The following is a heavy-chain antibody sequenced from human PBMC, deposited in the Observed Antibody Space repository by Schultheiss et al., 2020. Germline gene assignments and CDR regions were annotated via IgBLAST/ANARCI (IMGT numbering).Heavy chain of an antibody. J-gene: IGHJ5*02. CDR3: ARDPPGAGLFDH. Sequence: GGSLRLSCAASGFTFSSYSMNWVRQAPGKGLEWVSSISSSSSYIYYADSVKGRFIISRDNAKNSLYLQMNSLRAEDTAVYYCARDPPGAGLFDHWGQGTLVTVSS. D-gene: IGHD3-10*01. V-gene: IGHV3-21*01. CDR1: GFTFSSYS. CDR2: ISSSSSYI.